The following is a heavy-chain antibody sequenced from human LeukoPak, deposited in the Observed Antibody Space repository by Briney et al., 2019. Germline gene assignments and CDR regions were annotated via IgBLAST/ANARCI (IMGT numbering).Heavy chain of an antibody. Sequence: SETLSLTCTVSGGSISSYYWSWIRQPPGKGLEWIGYIYYSGSTNYNPSLKSRVTISVDTSKNQFSLKLSSVTAADTAVYYCARVYRRDFWSGWGLDYWGQGTLVTVSS. J-gene: IGHJ4*02. CDR3: ARVYRRDFWSGWGLDY. CDR2: IYYSGST. V-gene: IGHV4-59*01. CDR1: GGSISSYY. D-gene: IGHD3-3*01.